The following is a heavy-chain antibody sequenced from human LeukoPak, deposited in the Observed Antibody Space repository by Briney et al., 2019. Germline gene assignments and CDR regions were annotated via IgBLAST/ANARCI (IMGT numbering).Heavy chain of an antibody. D-gene: IGHD3-22*01. Sequence: GGSLRLSCAASGFTFSSYAMHWVRQAPGKGLEWVAVISYDGSNKYHADPVKGRFTISRDNSKNTLYLQMNSLRAEDTAVYYCARTTYYYDSSGSLIDYWGQGTLVTVSS. CDR3: ARTTYYYDSSGSLIDY. V-gene: IGHV3-30-3*01. CDR2: ISYDGSNK. CDR1: GFTFSSYA. J-gene: IGHJ4*02.